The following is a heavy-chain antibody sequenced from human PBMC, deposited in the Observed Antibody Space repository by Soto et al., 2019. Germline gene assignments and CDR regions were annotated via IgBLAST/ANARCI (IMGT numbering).Heavy chain of an antibody. Sequence: SETLSLTCTVSGGSISSYYWSWIRQPPGKGLEWIGYIYYSGSTNYNPSLKSRVTISVDTSKNQFSLKLSSVTAADTAVYYCARSRRVRAAARSDYYYGMDVWGQGTTVT. CDR1: GGSISSYY. D-gene: IGHD6-13*01. CDR2: IYYSGST. V-gene: IGHV4-59*01. J-gene: IGHJ6*02. CDR3: ARSRRVRAAARSDYYYGMDV.